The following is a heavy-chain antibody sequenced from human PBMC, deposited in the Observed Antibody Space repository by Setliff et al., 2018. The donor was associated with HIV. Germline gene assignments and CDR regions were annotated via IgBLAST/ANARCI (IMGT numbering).Heavy chain of an antibody. V-gene: IGHV1-69*13. D-gene: IGHD3-10*01. Sequence: VASVKVSCKASGGTFSSYSINWVRQAPGQGLEWMGGIIPIYGTPIYAQKFQGRVTITADESTSTAYMELSSLRSEDTAVYYCARGDYGSGSCYPYYFYYGMDVWGQGTTVTVSS. CDR2: IIPIYGTP. J-gene: IGHJ6*02. CDR1: GGTFSSYS. CDR3: ARGDYGSGSCYPYYFYYGMDV.